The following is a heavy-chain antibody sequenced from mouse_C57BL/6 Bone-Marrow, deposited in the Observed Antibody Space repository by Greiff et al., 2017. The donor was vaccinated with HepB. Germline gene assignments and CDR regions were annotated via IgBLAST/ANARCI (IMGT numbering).Heavy chain of an antibody. CDR2: IDPSDSYT. J-gene: IGHJ1*03. Sequence: QVQLQQPGPELVKPGASVKLSCKASGYTFTSYWMQWVKQRPGQGLEWIGEIDPSDSYTNYNQKFKGKATLTVDTSSSTAYMQLSSLTSEDSAVYYCARSYDGSSLYFDVWGTGTTVTVAS. CDR3: ARSYDGSSLYFDV. CDR1: GYTFTSYW. D-gene: IGHD1-1*01. V-gene: IGHV1-50*01.